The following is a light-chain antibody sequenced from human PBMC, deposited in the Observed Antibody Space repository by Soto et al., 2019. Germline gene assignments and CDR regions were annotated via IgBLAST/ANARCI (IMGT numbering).Light chain of an antibody. J-gene: IGKJ5*01. CDR3: QQYHNWPPIT. Sequence: VMTQSPVTLSVSPGERVTLSCRASQSVSSNLAWYQQKLGQAPRLLIHGASIRATGIPARFSGSGSGTEFTLTISSLPSEDFAVYYCQQYHNWPPITFGQGTRLDIK. V-gene: IGKV3-15*01. CDR1: QSVSSN. CDR2: GAS.